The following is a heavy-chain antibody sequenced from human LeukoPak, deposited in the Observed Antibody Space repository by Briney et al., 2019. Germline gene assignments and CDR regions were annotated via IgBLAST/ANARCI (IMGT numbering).Heavy chain of an antibody. J-gene: IGHJ4*02. V-gene: IGHV4-34*01. CDR1: GGSLSGYY. CDR2: INHSGST. D-gene: IGHD3-10*01. CDR3: ARGSPLYYYGSGSYYKRGFDY. Sequence: PSETLSLTCAVYGGSLSGYYWSWIRQPPGKGLEWIGEINHSGSTNYNPSLKSRVTISVDTSKNQFSLKLSSVTAADTAVYYCARGSPLYYYGSGSYYKRGFDYWGQGTLVTVSS.